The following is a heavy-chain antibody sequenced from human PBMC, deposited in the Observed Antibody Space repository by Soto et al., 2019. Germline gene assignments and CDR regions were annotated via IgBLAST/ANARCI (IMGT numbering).Heavy chain of an antibody. D-gene: IGHD1-1*01. J-gene: IGHJ6*02. CDR2: IIPIFGTA. CDR1: GGTFSSYA. Sequence: GTSVMVSCKASGGTFSSYAISWVRQAPGQGLEWMGGIIPIFGTANYAQKFQGRVTITADESTSTAYMELSSLRSEDTAVYYCIRNQDYYGMDVWGQGTTVTVSS. V-gene: IGHV1-69*13. CDR3: IRNQDYYGMDV.